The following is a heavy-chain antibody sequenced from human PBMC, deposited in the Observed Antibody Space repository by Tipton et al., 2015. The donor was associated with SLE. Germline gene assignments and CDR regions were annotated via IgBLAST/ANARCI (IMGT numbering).Heavy chain of an antibody. J-gene: IGHJ4*02. CDR3: ARGESGSYSYYFDY. D-gene: IGHD1-26*01. Sequence: TLSLTCAVYGGSFSGYYWSWIRQPPGKGLEWIGEINHSGSTNYNPSLKSRVTISVDTSKNQFSLKLSSVTAADTAVCYCARGESGSYSYYFDYWGQGTLVTVSS. V-gene: IGHV4-34*01. CDR2: INHSGST. CDR1: GGSFSGYY.